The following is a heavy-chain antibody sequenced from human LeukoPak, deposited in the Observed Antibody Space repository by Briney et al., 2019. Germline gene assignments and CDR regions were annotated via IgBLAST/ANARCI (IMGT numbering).Heavy chain of an antibody. CDR3: AREVTTPLDYYYYYMDV. CDR1: GGTFSSYT. J-gene: IGHJ6*03. Sequence: SVKVSCKASGGTFSSYTISWVRQAPGQGLEWMGRIIPILGIANYAQKFQGRVTITADKSTSTAYMELSSLRPEDTAVYYCAREVTTPLDYYYYYMDVWGKGTTVTVSS. CDR2: IIPILGIA. D-gene: IGHD4-11*01. V-gene: IGHV1-69*04.